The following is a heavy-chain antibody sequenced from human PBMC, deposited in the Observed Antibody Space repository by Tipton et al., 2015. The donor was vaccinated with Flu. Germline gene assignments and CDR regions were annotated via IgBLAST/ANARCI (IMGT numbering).Heavy chain of an antibody. J-gene: IGHJ4*02. V-gene: IGHV3-74*01. CDR3: ASQLHLYDDH. CDR1: GFTFSSHW. Sequence: GSLRLSCAASGFTFSSHWMHWVRQAPGKGLVWVTRINSDGSNTNYADSVKGRFTISRDNAKNTLYLQMNSLRAEDTAIYYCASQLHLYDDHWGQGTLVTVSS. CDR2: INSDGSNT. D-gene: IGHD1-26*01.